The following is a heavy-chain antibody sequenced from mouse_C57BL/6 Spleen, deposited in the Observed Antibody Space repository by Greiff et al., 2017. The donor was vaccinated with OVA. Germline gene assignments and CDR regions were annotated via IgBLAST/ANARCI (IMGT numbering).Heavy chain of an antibody. CDR1: GYTFTSYW. Sequence: VKLVESGAELVKPGASVKMSCKASGYTFTSYWITWVKQRPGQGLEWIGDIYPGSGSTNYNEKFKSKATLTVDTSSSTAYMQLSSLTSEDSAVYYCARVTYGSSALDYWGQGTTLTVSS. CDR3: ARVTYGSSALDY. J-gene: IGHJ2*01. V-gene: IGHV1-55*01. CDR2: IYPGSGST. D-gene: IGHD1-1*01.